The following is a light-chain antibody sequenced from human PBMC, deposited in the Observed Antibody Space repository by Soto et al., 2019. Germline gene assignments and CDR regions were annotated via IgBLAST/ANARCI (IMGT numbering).Light chain of an antibody. Sequence: QSVVTQTPSASGTPGQRVTISCSGSSSNIGDSPVDWYQQVPGAAPKLLIYSTNQRPSGVPDRFSGSKSGNTASLTVSGLQAEDEADYYCASYGGRDDMIFGGGTKLTVL. CDR2: STN. CDR3: ASYGGRDDMI. CDR1: SSNIGDSP. V-gene: IGLV1-44*01. J-gene: IGLJ2*01.